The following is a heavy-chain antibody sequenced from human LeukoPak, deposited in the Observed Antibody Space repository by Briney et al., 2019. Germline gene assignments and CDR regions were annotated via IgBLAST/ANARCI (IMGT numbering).Heavy chain of an antibody. D-gene: IGHD5-12*01. J-gene: IGHJ5*02. CDR3: ARDLGGYDKRTSWFDP. Sequence: SETLSLTCTVSGGSLSSYYWSWNRQPAGKGLEWIGRIYTSGSTNYNPSLKSRVTMSVDTSKNQFSLMLSSVTAADTAVYYCARDLGGYDKRTSWFDPWGQGTLVTVSS. V-gene: IGHV4-4*07. CDR1: GGSLSSYY. CDR2: IYTSGST.